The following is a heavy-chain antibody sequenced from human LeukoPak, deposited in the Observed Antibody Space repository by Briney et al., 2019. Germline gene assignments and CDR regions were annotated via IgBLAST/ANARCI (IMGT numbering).Heavy chain of an antibody. CDR2: LYHGVST. V-gene: IGHV4-38-2*02. Sequence: PSETLSLTCTVSGYSISSGYYWGWIRQPPGKGLEWIGSLYHGVSTYYNPSLKSRVTISVDTSKNQFSLKLSSVTAADTAVYYCAQSSGYYYFDSWGQGTLVTVSS. D-gene: IGHD3-22*01. J-gene: IGHJ4*02. CDR1: GYSISSGYY. CDR3: AQSSGYYYFDS.